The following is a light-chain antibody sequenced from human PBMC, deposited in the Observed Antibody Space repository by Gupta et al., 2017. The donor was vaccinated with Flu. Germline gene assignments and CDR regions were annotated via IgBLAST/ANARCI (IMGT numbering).Light chain of an antibody. Sequence: QSVLTQPPSASGTPGQRVTVSCSGSSSNIEANTVNWYQHLPGTAPQLVIYSDRRRPSGVPDRFSGSKSGTSASLAISGLQSEDEADYYCAAWDDSLNVYVFGTGTKVTVL. J-gene: IGLJ1*01. V-gene: IGLV1-44*01. CDR3: AAWDDSLNVYV. CDR1: SSNIEANT. CDR2: SDR.